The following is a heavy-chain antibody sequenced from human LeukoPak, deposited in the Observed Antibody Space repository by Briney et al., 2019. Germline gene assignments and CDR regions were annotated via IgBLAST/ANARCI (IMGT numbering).Heavy chain of an antibody. Sequence: PSETLSLTCTVSGGAISSYCWSWIRQPPGKGLEWIGYVYYSGSTNYNPSLNSRVTISIDTSKNQFSLSLNSVTAADTAVYFCARGSGTGRPNFDYWGQGTLVTVSS. CDR1: GGAISSYC. J-gene: IGHJ4*02. D-gene: IGHD1/OR15-1a*01. CDR2: VYYSGST. CDR3: ARGSGTGRPNFDY. V-gene: IGHV4-59*01.